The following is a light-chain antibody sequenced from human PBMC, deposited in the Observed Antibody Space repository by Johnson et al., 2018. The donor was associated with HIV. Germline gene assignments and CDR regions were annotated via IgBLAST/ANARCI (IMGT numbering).Light chain of an antibody. Sequence: QSVLTQPPSVSAAPGQKVTISCSGSSSNIGSNYVSWYQQVPGTAPKLLIYDNNKRPSGIPDRFSGSKSGTSATLGITGLQTGDEADYYCGTWDSSLSTGVFVTGPKVTVL. CDR2: DNN. CDR3: GTWDSSLSTGV. J-gene: IGLJ1*01. V-gene: IGLV1-51*01. CDR1: SSNIGSNY.